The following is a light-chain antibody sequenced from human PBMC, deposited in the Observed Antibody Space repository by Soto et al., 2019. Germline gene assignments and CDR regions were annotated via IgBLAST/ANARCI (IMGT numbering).Light chain of an antibody. J-gene: IGKJ3*01. Sequence: EIVLTQSPATLSLSPGERATLSCRASQSVSSYLAWYQQKPGQAPRLLIYDASNRATGIPARFSGSVSGKDFTLTISSLEPEDFAVYYCQQRSNWPPGFGPGTKVDIK. CDR1: QSVSSY. CDR3: QQRSNWPPG. V-gene: IGKV3-11*01. CDR2: DAS.